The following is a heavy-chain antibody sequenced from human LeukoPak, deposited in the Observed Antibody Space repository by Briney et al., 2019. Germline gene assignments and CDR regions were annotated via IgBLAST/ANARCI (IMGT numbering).Heavy chain of an antibody. CDR1: GGSFSGYY. CDR3: ASDRGSGSWYGRDY. CDR2: INHSGST. V-gene: IGHV4-34*01. D-gene: IGHD6-13*01. J-gene: IGHJ4*02. Sequence: SETLSLTCAVYGGSFSGYYWSWIRQPPGKGLEWIGEINHSGSTNYNPSLKSRVTISVDTSKNQFSLKLSSVTAAGTAVYYCASDRGSGSWYGRDYWGQGTLVTVSS.